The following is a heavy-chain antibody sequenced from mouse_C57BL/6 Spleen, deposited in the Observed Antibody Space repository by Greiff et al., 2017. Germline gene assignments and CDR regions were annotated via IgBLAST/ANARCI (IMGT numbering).Heavy chain of an antibody. CDR2: IDPSDSYT. J-gene: IGHJ1*03. V-gene: IGHV1-69*01. CDR3: ARYKTYYSNYGYFDV. Sequence: QVQLKQPGAELVMPGASVKLSCKASGYTFTSYWMHWVKQRPGQGLEWIGEIDPSDSYTNYNQKFKGKSTLTVDKSSSTAYMQLSSLTSEDSAVYYCARYKTYYSNYGYFDVWGTGTTVTVSS. CDR1: GYTFTSYW. D-gene: IGHD2-5*01.